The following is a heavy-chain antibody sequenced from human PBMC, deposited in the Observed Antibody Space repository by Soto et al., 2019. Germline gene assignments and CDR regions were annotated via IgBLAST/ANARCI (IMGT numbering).Heavy chain of an antibody. J-gene: IGHJ4*02. CDR3: ARRKTTTWYVGY. D-gene: IGHD6-13*01. CDR1: GYSISSGYS. Sequence: SETLSLTCSVSGYSISSGYSWGWIRQPPGKGLEWIGSIHQSGSTYYNPSLKSRVTISVDTSKNQFSLKLSSVTAADTAVYYCARRKTTTWYVGYWGQGALVTVSS. CDR2: IHQSGST. V-gene: IGHV4-38-2*01.